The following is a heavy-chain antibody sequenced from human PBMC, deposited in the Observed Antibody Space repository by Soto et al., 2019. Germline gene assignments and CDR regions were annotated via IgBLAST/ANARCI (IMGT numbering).Heavy chain of an antibody. J-gene: IGHJ6*02. CDR2: IIPVFGLV. CDR1: GGTPSNSA. Sequence: VQLVQSGAEVRKPGASVKVSCKASGGTPSNSAISWVRQAPGQGLEWMGGIIPVFGLVKYAQNFHGRVTITADESTNTAYMELSSLRPEDTAVYYFAGGRIVVVGSRAYYGMDVWGQGTTVTVSS. CDR3: AGGRIVVVGSRAYYGMDV. V-gene: IGHV1-69*13. D-gene: IGHD3-22*01.